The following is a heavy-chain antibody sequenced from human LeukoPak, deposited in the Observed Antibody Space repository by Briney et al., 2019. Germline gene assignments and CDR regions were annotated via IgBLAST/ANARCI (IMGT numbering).Heavy chain of an antibody. J-gene: IGHJ5*02. V-gene: IGHV3-74*01. Sequence: PGGSLRLSCAASGLTFSSYWMHWVRQAPGKGLVWVSRINSDGSSTSYADSVKGRFTISRDNAKNTLYLQMNSLRAEDTAVYYCARDRIARDWFDPWGQGTLVTVSS. CDR1: GLTFSSYW. CDR2: INSDGSST. D-gene: IGHD6-13*01. CDR3: ARDRIARDWFDP.